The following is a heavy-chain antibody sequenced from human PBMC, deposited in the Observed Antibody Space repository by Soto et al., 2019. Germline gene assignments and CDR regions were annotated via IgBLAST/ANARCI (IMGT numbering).Heavy chain of an antibody. J-gene: IGHJ6*02. CDR3: ARDLWGYCGADCYPLDV. Sequence: SETLSLTCSVSGDSISSYYWSWIRQPPGKGLEWIGYMYNTGSTIYNPSLKSRVTISVDTPKNQFSLKLNSVTAADTAVYYCARDLWGYCGADCYPLDVWGQGTTVTVS. CDR1: GDSISSYY. V-gene: IGHV4-59*01. D-gene: IGHD2-21*02. CDR2: MYNTGST.